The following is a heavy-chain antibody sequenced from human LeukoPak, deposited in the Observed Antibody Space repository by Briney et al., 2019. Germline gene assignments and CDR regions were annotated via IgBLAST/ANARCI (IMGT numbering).Heavy chain of an antibody. V-gene: IGHV3-7*03. D-gene: IGHD5-24*01. J-gene: IGHJ4*02. CDR3: AKEGRSLQTY. CDR1: GFIFSSNW. Sequence: GGSLRLSCEASGFIFSSNWMTWVRPAQGKGLEWVANIKEDGTETYYVDSVKGRFTISRDNAKNSLYLQMNSLRVEDTAVYYCAKEGRSLQTYWGQGTLVTVSS. CDR2: IKEDGTET.